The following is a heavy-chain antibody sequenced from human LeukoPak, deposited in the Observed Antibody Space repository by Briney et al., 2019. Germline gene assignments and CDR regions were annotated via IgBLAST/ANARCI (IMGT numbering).Heavy chain of an antibody. CDR3: ARDLGRGYFDY. CDR2: ISSSGSTI. J-gene: IGHJ4*02. Sequence: QPGGSLRLSCAASGFTFSSYEMNWVRQAPGKGLEWLSYISSSGSTIYYAESVKGRFTISRDNAENSLHLQMNSLRAEDTAVYYCARDLGRGYFDYWGQGTLVTVSS. V-gene: IGHV3-48*03. CDR1: GFTFSSYE.